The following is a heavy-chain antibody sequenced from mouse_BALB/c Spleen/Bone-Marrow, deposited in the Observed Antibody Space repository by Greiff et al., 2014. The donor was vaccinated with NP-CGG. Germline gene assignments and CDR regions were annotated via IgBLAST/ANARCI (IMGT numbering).Heavy chain of an antibody. CDR2: IWAGVST. D-gene: IGHD2-3*01. V-gene: IGHV2-9*02. J-gene: IGHJ1*01. CDR3: ARVYLWYFDV. CDR1: GFSLTSYG. Sequence: VKLMESGPGLVAPSQSLSITCTVSGFSLTSYGVHWVRQPQGKGLEWLGVIWAGVSTIYNSALMSRLSISKDNSKSQVFLKMNSLQTDDTAMYYCARVYLWYFDVWGAGTTVTVSS.